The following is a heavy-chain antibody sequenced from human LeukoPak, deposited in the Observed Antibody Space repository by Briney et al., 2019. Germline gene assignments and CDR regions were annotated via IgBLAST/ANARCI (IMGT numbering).Heavy chain of an antibody. CDR2: IYTSGST. CDR3: AREDGYCGGDCSFYGMDV. V-gene: IGHV4-4*07. CDR1: GGSISSYY. Sequence: SETLSLTCTVSGGSISSYYWSWIRQPAGKGLEWIGRIYTSGSTNYNPSLKSRVTMSVDTSKNQFSLKLSSVTAADTAVYYCAREDGYCGGDCSFYGMDVWGQGTTVTVSS. D-gene: IGHD2-21*02. J-gene: IGHJ6*02.